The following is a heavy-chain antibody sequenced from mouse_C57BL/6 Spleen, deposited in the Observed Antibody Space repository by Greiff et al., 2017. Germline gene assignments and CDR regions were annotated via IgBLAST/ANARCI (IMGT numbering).Heavy chain of an antibody. CDR2: IYPSDSET. CDR3: ARRYYGSSYVGWFAY. CDR1: GYTFTSYW. J-gene: IGHJ3*01. Sequence: VQLQQPGAELVRPGSSVKLSCKASGYTFTSYWMDWVRQRPGQGLEWIGNIYPSDSETHYNQKFKDKATLTVDKSSSTAYMQLSSLTSEDSAVYYCARRYYGSSYVGWFAYWGQGTLVTVSA. V-gene: IGHV1-61*01. D-gene: IGHD1-1*01.